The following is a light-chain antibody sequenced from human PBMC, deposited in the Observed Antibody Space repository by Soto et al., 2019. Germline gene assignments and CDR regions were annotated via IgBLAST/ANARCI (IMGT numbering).Light chain of an antibody. Sequence: DVQFTQSPSFLSASVGDRVTITCRASQDISRYLAWYQQKAGKAPKLLIYAASTLQKGVPSRFSGSGSGTEFTLTISSQQPDDFATYYCQQLNTYPLFTFGPGTEVDI. CDR3: QQLNTYPLFT. CDR2: AAS. CDR1: QDISRY. V-gene: IGKV1-9*01. J-gene: IGKJ3*01.